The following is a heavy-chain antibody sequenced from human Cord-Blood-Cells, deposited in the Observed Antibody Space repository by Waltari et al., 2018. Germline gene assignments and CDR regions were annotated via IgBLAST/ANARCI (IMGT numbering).Heavy chain of an antibody. CDR2: SIPIFGTA. V-gene: IGHV1-69*06. D-gene: IGHD5-18*01. J-gene: IGHJ3*02. CDR1: GGTLSSYA. Sequence: VQLVQSGAEVKKTGSSVKVSCKASGGTLSSYAISWVRQAPGQGLEWMGGSIPIFGTANYAQKFQGRVTITADKSTSTAYMELSSLRSEDTAVYYCAYRPGRIQLWGAFDIWGQGTMVTVSS. CDR3: AYRPGRIQLWGAFDI.